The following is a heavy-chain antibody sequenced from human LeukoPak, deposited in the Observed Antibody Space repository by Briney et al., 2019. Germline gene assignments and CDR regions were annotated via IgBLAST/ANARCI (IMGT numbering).Heavy chain of an antibody. CDR2: SLNDGETT. CDR1: GITFSRYG. Sequence: GGSLRLSCVASGITFSRYGMHWVRQAPGKGLEWVGVSLNDGETTHYGDSVRGRFTISRDNAKNTLYLQMNSLRAEDTAVYYCARDWRLVIIKDYYYGMDVWGQGTTVTVSS. CDR3: ARDWRLVIIKDYYYGMDV. V-gene: IGHV3-30*03. J-gene: IGHJ6*02. D-gene: IGHD3-9*01.